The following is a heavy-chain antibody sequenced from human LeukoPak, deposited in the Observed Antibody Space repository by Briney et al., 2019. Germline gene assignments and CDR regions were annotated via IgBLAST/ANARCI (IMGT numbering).Heavy chain of an antibody. CDR2: IWYDGSNK. D-gene: IGHD4-23*01. CDR3: ARGEVDGGFYFQH. Sequence: PGRSLRLSCAASGFTFSSYGMHWVRQAPGKGLEWVAVIWYDGSNKYYADSVKGRFTISRDNSKNTLYLQMNSLRAEDTAVYYCARGEVDGGFYFQHWGQGTLVTVSS. V-gene: IGHV3-33*01. CDR1: GFTFSSYG. J-gene: IGHJ1*01.